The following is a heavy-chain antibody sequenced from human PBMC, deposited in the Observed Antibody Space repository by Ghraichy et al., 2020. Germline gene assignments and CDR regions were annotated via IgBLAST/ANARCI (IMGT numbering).Heavy chain of an antibody. D-gene: IGHD3-3*01. CDR3: ARGLWSGYYLDY. J-gene: IGHJ4*02. CDR2: INHSGST. Sequence: SETLSLTCAVYGGSFSGYYWSWIRQPPGKGLEWIGEINHSGSTNYNPSLKSRVTISVDTSKNQFSLKLSSVTAADTAVYYCARGLWSGYYLDYWGQGTLVTVSS. V-gene: IGHV4-34*01. CDR1: GGSFSGYY.